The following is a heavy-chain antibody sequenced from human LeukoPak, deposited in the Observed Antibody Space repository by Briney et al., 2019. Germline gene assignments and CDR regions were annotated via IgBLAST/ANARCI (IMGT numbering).Heavy chain of an antibody. V-gene: IGHV5-51*01. CDR1: GYSFTSYW. CDR2: IYPGDSDT. J-gene: IGHJ4*02. Sequence: GESLKISCKGSGYSFTSYWIGWVRQMPGKGLEWMGIIYPGDSDTRYSPPFQGQVTISADKSISTAYLQWSSLKASDTAMYYCARASRYYDYVWGSYRQRYYFDYWGQGTLVTVSS. CDR3: ARASRYYDYVWGSYRQRYYFDY. D-gene: IGHD3-16*02.